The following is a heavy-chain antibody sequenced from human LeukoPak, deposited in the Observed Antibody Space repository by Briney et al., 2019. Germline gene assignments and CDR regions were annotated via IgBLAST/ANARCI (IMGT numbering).Heavy chain of an antibody. D-gene: IGHD3-22*01. CDR3: ARSQYYDSSGRYYYYYMDV. Sequence: GASVKVSCKASGYTFTSYAMNWVRQAPGQGLEWMGGIIPIFGTANYAQKFQGRVTITADKSTSTAYMELSSLRSEDTAVYYCARSQYYDSSGRYYYYYMDVWGKGTTVTVSS. CDR1: GYTFTSYA. J-gene: IGHJ6*03. V-gene: IGHV1-69*06. CDR2: IIPIFGTA.